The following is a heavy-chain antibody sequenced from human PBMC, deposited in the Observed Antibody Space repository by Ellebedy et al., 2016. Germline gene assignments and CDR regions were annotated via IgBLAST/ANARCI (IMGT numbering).Heavy chain of an antibody. V-gene: IGHV3-30*18. CDR3: AKDGLCTGGSCYGGRHYYNHMDV. CDR2: ISYDGSNE. J-gene: IGHJ6*03. Sequence: GESLKISXEASGFIFSNYDMHWVRQAPGKGLEWVAVISYDGSNEYYADSVRGRFTISRDRSKKTLYLQMYSLRGEDTAVYYCAKDGLCTGGSCYGGRHYYNHMDVWGKGTTVSVSS. D-gene: IGHD2-15*01. CDR1: GFIFSNYD.